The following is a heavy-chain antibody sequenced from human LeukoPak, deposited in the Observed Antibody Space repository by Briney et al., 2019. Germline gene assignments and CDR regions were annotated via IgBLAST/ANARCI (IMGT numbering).Heavy chain of an antibody. CDR3: TPVMVEDRGF. V-gene: IGHV3-15*01. Sequence: PGGSLTLSCAASGFIFNKAWMNWVRQATGRGPEGVGRIKSNNDGGTTDYASPVEGRFIISRDDSKNTIYLQMNRLIIDDTAIYYCTPVMVEDRGFWGQGTLVTVSS. CDR1: GFIFNKAW. J-gene: IGHJ4*02. D-gene: IGHD2-21*01. CDR2: IKSNNDGGTT.